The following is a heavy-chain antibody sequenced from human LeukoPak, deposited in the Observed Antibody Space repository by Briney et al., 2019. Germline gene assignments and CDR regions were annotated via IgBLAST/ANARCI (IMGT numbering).Heavy chain of an antibody. V-gene: IGHV4-59*01. CDR1: GGSISSYY. D-gene: IGHD3-3*01. J-gene: IGHJ4*02. CDR3: ARVPLEWLSPGGDY. Sequence: SETLSLTCTVSGGSISSYYWSWIRQPPGMGLEWIGYIYYSGSTNYNPSLKSRVTISVDTSKNQFSLKLSSVTAADTAVYYCARVPLEWLSPGGDYWGQGTLVTVSS. CDR2: IYYSGST.